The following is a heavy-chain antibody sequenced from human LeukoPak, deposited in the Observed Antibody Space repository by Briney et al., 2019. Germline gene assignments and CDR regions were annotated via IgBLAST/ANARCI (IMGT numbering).Heavy chain of an antibody. CDR3: ASFGREQLVRYYYYYMDV. Sequence: ASVKVSCKASGGTFSSYTISWVRQAPGQGLEWMGRIIPILGIANYAQKFQGRVTITADKSMSTAYMELSSLRSEDTAVYYCASFGREQLVRYYYYYMDVWGKGTTVTVSS. V-gene: IGHV1-69*02. CDR1: GGTFSSYT. CDR2: IIPILGIA. J-gene: IGHJ6*03. D-gene: IGHD6-6*01.